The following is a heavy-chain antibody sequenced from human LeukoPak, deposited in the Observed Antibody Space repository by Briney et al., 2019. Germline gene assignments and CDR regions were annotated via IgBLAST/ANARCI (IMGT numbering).Heavy chain of an antibody. CDR2: IFYSGST. D-gene: IGHD6-19*01. J-gene: IGHJ4*02. CDR3: ARELRNIAVAGHFDY. V-gene: IGHV4-38-2*02. Sequence: PSETLSLTCTVSGYSISSGYYWGWIRQPPGKALEWIGNIFYSGSTYYSPSLKSRVTISLDTSRNQFSLKLSSVTAADTAVYYCARELRNIAVAGHFDYWGQGTLVTVSS. CDR1: GYSISSGYY.